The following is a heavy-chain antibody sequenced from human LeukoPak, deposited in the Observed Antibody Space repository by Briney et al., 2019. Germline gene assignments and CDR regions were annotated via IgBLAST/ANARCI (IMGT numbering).Heavy chain of an antibody. J-gene: IGHJ4*02. CDR1: GYTFTGYY. V-gene: IGHV1-2*02. CDR2: INPNSGGT. CDR3: ARSNDILTGYHDY. Sequence: ASVKVSCKASGYTFTGYYMHWVRQAPGQGLEWMGWINPNSGGTNYAQKFQGRVTMTRDTSISTAYMELSRLRSDDTAVYYCARSNDILTGYHDYWGQGTLVTVSS. D-gene: IGHD3-9*01.